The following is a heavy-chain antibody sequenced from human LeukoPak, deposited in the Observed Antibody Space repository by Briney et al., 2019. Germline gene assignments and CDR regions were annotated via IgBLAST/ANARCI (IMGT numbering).Heavy chain of an antibody. V-gene: IGHV4-34*01. Sequence: KPSETLSLTCAIYSESFSGYFWSWIRQPPGKGLEWIGEINYIGSTNYNPSLKSRVTISVDTSKNQFSLKLSSVTAADTAVYYCARSVLWFGDLGYWGQGILVTVSS. D-gene: IGHD3-10*01. CDR3: ARSVLWFGDLGY. J-gene: IGHJ4*02. CDR2: INYIGST. CDR1: SESFSGYF.